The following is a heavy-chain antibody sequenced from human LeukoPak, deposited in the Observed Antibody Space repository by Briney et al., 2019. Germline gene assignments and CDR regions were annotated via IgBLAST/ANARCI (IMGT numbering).Heavy chain of an antibody. CDR3: ARDLKSYRLLGYFDY. D-gene: IGHD1-26*01. CDR2: IIPIFGTA. J-gene: IGHJ4*02. Sequence: ASVKVSCKASGGTFSSYAISWVRQAPGRGLEWMGGIIPIFGTANYAQKFQGRVTITADESTSTAYMELSSLRSEDTAVYYCARDLKSYRLLGYFDYWGQGTLVTVSS. CDR1: GGTFSSYA. V-gene: IGHV1-69*13.